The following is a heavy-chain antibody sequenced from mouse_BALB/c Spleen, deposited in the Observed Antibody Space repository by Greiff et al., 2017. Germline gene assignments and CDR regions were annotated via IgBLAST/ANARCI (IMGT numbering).Heavy chain of an antibody. CDR1: GFTFSSFG. J-gene: IGHJ4*01. Sequence: EVKVVDSGGGLVQPGGSRKLSCAASGFTFSSFGMHWVRQAPEKGLEWVAYISSGSSTIYYADTVKGRFTISRDNPKNTLFLQMTSLRSEDTAMYYCARSRDYYGYEAMDYWGQGTSVTVSS. D-gene: IGHD1-2*01. CDR2: ISSGSSTI. CDR3: ARSRDYYGYEAMDY. V-gene: IGHV5-17*02.